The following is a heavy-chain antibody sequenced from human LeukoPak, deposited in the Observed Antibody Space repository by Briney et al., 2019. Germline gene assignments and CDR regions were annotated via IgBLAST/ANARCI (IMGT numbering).Heavy chain of an antibody. D-gene: IGHD3-3*01. CDR2: IIPIFGTA. CDR1: GGTFSSYA. CDR3: ARTSWSGYLDYFDY. J-gene: IGHJ4*02. Sequence: GASVKVSCKASGGTFSSYAISWVRQAPGQGLEWMGGIIPIFGTANYAQKFQGRVTITTDESTSTAYMELSSLRSEDTAVYYCARTSWSGYLDYFDYWGQGTLVTVSS. V-gene: IGHV1-69*05.